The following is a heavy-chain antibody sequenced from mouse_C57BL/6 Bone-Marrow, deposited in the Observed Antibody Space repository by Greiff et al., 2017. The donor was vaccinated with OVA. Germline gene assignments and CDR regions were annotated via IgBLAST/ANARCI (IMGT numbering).Heavy chain of an antibody. CDR3: ASPYYYGSSPYYAMDY. CDR2: IYPGDGDT. D-gene: IGHD1-1*01. Sequence: VQLQESGAELVKPGASVKISCKASGYAFSSYWMNWVQQRPGKGLEWIGQIYPGDGDTNYNGKFKGKATLTADKSSSTAYMQLSSLTSEDSAVYFCASPYYYGSSPYYAMDYWGQGTSVTVSS. CDR1: GYAFSSYW. V-gene: IGHV1-80*01. J-gene: IGHJ4*01.